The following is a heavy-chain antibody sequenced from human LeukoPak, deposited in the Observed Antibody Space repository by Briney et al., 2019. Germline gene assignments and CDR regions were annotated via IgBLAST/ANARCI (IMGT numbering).Heavy chain of an antibody. V-gene: IGHV4-34*01. D-gene: IGHD3-16*02. J-gene: IGHJ3*02. CDR2: INHSGST. CDR1: GGSFSGYY. Sequence: LALTCAFYGGSFSGYYWSWIRQPPGKGLEWIGEINHSGSTNYNPSLKSRVTISVDTSKNQFSLKLSSVTAADTAVYYCARQAFGGVIVIPDAFDIWGQGTMVTVSS. CDR3: ARQAFGGVIVIPDAFDI.